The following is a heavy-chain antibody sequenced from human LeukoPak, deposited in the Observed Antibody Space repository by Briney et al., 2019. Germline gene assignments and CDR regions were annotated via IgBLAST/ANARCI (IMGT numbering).Heavy chain of an antibody. D-gene: IGHD6-19*01. V-gene: IGHV5-51*01. Sequence: GESLKISCKGSGYSFTNYWIGWVRQMPGKGLEWMGIIYPGDSDTRYSPSFQGQVTISADKSTSTAYLQWNSLKASDTAIYYCARHESSGWAGFYYGMDVWGQGTAVTVSS. CDR2: IYPGDSDT. CDR1: GYSFTNYW. CDR3: ARHESSGWAGFYYGMDV. J-gene: IGHJ6*02.